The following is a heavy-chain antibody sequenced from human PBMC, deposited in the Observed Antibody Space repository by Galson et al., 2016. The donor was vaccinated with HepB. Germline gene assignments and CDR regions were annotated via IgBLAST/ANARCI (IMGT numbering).Heavy chain of an antibody. J-gene: IGHJ5*02. CDR3: ARASIVPGARMVFDP. CDR1: GASINDSNW. CDR2: IYHTGTT. Sequence: ETLSLTCDVSGASINDSNWWTWVRQVPGRGLEWIGEIYHTGTTNNNPFLNSRFTLSIDKSTNQFSLNLTSVTAADTAVYFCARASIVPGARMVFDPWGQGILVTVSS. V-gene: IGHV4/OR15-8*02. D-gene: IGHD2-2*01.